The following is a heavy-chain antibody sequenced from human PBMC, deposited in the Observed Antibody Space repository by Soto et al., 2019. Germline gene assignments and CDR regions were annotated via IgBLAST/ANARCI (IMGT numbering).Heavy chain of an antibody. J-gene: IGHJ4*02. V-gene: IGHV3-49*03. Sequence: GGSLRLSCKASGFTFGDYAMSWFRQAPGEGLEWVGFIRSKAYGGTTEYAASVKGRFTMSRDDSKSIAYLHMNSLKTEDTAVYYCTRDKDDFWSGFPPLDYWCQGTLVTVSS. D-gene: IGHD3-3*01. CDR3: TRDKDDFWSGFPPLDY. CDR1: GFTFGDYA. CDR2: IRSKAYGGTT.